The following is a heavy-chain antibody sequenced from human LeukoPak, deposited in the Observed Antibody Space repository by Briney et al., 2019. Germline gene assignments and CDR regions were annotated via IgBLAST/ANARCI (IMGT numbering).Heavy chain of an antibody. CDR1: GFTFTIHA. Sequence: GGSLRLSCAASGFTFTIHAVHWVRQAPGKGLEWVAVTDGTNEIYSDSVRGRFTISGDTSKNTIYLQMNSLRPEDTAMYYCAKDLIAGPPDYFDYWGQGTLVSVSS. CDR3: AKDLIAGPPDYFDY. D-gene: IGHD2-21*01. J-gene: IGHJ4*02. CDR2: TDGTNE. V-gene: IGHV3-30-3*01.